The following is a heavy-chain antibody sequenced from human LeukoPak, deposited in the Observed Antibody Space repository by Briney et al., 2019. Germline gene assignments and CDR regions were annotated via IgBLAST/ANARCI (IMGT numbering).Heavy chain of an antibody. J-gene: IGHJ4*02. D-gene: IGHD6-13*01. V-gene: IGHV1-18*01. Sequence: ASVKVSCKASGYTFTSYGISWVRQAPGQGLEWMGWISAYNGNTNYAQKLQGRVTMTTDTSTSTAYMELRSLRSDDTAVYYCARVPRYSSSWYGIYYWGRGTLVTVSS. CDR1: GYTFTSYG. CDR2: ISAYNGNT. CDR3: ARVPRYSSSWYGIYY.